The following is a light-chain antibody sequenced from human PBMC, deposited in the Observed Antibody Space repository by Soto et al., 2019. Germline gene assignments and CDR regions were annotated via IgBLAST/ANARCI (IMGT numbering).Light chain of an antibody. V-gene: IGKV1-39*01. CDR1: QGIFTF. CDR3: QQIYNTPVT. J-gene: IGKJ4*01. Sequence: DIQMTQSRSSLSASVGDRVAISCRASQGIFTFVNWYQQKPGRAPKLLIFAASNLQSGVPSRFSGSGSGTDFTLTIVNLQPEDFATYYCQQIYNTPVTFGGGTQVDIK. CDR2: AAS.